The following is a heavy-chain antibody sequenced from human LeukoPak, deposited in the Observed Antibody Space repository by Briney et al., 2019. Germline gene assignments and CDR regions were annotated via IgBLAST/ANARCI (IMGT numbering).Heavy chain of an antibody. D-gene: IGHD3-10*01. Sequence: ASVKVSCKASGYTFTGYYIHWVRQAPGQGLEWMGRINPNSGGTNYAQKFQGRVTMTRDTSISTAYMELSSLRSEDTAVYYCARTMVRGVIVGFDYWGQGTLVTVSS. CDR2: INPNSGGT. J-gene: IGHJ4*02. CDR3: ARTMVRGVIVGFDY. CDR1: GYTFTGYY. V-gene: IGHV1-2*06.